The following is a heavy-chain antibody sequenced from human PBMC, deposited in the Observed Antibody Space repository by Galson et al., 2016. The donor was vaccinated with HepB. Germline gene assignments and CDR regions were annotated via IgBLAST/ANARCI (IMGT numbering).Heavy chain of an antibody. V-gene: IGHV1-18*01. CDR3: ARFRDNIGWYGWFDP. Sequence: SVKVSCKASGXXXAXXXIIXXXQAXXXGLEXVGXITFHNAKSAQQLQGRVTMTTDTSTSTAYMELRSPSSDDTAVYYCARFRDNIGWYGWFDPWGRGSLV. D-gene: IGHD6-19*01. J-gene: IGHJ5*02. CDR2: ITFHNA. CDR1: GXXXAXXX.